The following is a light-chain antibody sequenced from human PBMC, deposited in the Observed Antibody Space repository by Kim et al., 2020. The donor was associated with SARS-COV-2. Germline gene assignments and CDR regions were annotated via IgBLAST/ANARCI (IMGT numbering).Light chain of an antibody. V-gene: IGKV1-5*03. CDR1: QSISSW. CDR2: KAS. J-gene: IGKJ1*01. Sequence: ASVGDRVTIPCRASQSISSWLAWYQQKPGKAPKLLIYKASSLESGVPSRFSGSGSGTGFTLTISSLQPDDFATYYCQQYNSYSWTFGQGTKVDIK. CDR3: QQYNSYSWT.